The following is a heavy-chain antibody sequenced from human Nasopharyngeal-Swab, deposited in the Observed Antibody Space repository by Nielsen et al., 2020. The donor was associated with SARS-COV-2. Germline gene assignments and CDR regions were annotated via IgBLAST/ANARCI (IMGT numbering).Heavy chain of an antibody. V-gene: IGHV1-18*01. D-gene: IGHD3-10*01. CDR3: ARRGYYGSGSYYKNNWFDP. CDR1: GGTFSSYA. Sequence: ASVKVSCKASGGTFSSYAISWVRQAPGQGLEWMGWISAYNGNTNYAQKLQGRVTMTTDTSTSTAYMELRSLRSDDTAVYYCARRGYYGSGSYYKNNWFDPWGQGTLVTVSS. CDR2: ISAYNGNT. J-gene: IGHJ5*02.